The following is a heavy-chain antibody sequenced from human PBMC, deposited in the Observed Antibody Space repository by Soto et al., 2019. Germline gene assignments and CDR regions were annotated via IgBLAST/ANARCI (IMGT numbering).Heavy chain of an antibody. J-gene: IGHJ4*02. CDR2: ISYDGSNK. CDR1: GFTFNPYG. CDR3: AKDIVRYTYGACDY. Sequence: QVQLVESGGAVVQPGKSLRLSCAASGFTFNPYGMYWVRQAPGKGLEWVAAISYDGSNKYHADSVKGRFTISRDNSKNTLYLQMNSLRVEDTAVYYCAKDIVRYTYGACDYWGQGALVTVSS. D-gene: IGHD5-18*01. V-gene: IGHV3-30*18.